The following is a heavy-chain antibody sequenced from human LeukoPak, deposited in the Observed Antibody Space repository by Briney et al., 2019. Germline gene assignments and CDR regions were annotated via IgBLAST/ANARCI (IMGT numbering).Heavy chain of an antibody. CDR1: GFTFSTYE. CDR2: ISNSGTAI. V-gene: IGHV3-48*03. D-gene: IGHD1-26*01. Sequence: GGSLRLSCAASGFTFSTYEMNWVRQAPGKGLEWLSYISNSGTAIYYANSVKGRFTISRDNAKNSLYLQMNSLRAEDTAVYYCARQVSGTHSPGFDFWGQGTLVTVSS. J-gene: IGHJ4*02. CDR3: ARQVSGTHSPGFDF.